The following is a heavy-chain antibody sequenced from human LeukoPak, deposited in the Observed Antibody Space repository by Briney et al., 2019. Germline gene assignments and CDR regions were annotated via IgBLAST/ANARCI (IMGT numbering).Heavy chain of an antibody. CDR3: ARDDWVYEPFDY. CDR1: GFTFSSYR. Sequence: GGSLRLSCAASGFTFSSYRMNWVRQAPGKGLEWVSSISSSSSYIYYADSVKGRFTISRDNAKNSLYLQLNSLRAEDTAVYYCARDDWVYEPFDYWGQGTLVPVSS. CDR2: ISSSSSYI. D-gene: IGHD3-9*01. V-gene: IGHV3-21*01. J-gene: IGHJ4*02.